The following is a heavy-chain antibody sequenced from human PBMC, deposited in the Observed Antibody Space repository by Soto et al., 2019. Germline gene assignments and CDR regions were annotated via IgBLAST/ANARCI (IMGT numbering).Heavy chain of an antibody. D-gene: IGHD3-10*01. Sequence: QVQLQQWGAGLLKPSETLSLTCAVYGGSFSGYYWSWIRQPPGKGLEWIGEINHSGSTNYNPSLKSRVTISVDTSKNQFSLKLSSVTAADTAVYYCARGRWFGELFHRSLLFDYWGQGTLVTVSS. J-gene: IGHJ4*02. CDR3: ARGRWFGELFHRSLLFDY. CDR2: INHSGST. V-gene: IGHV4-34*01. CDR1: GGSFSGYY.